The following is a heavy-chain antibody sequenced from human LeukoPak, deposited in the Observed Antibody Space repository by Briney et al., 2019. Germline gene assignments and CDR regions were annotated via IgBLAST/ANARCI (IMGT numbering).Heavy chain of an antibody. CDR1: GFTVSSNY. CDR2: LYSGGST. J-gene: IGHJ4*02. V-gene: IGHV3-53*01. D-gene: IGHD2-15*01. CDR3: AKNVVVKRYIDF. Sequence: GSLRLSCAASGFTVSSNYMSWVRQAPGKGLEWVSILYSGGSTSYADSVRGRFTISRDNSKNTLSLQMNSLTVEDTAIYFCAKNVVVKRYIDFWGQGTLVTVSS.